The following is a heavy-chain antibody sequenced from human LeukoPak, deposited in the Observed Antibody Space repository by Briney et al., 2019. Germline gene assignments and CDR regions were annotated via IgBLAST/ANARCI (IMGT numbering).Heavy chain of an antibody. CDR3: ARGPLAYNFGEFDY. V-gene: IGHV4-30-2*01. CDR2: IFHSGST. CDR1: GGSISSGGYS. Sequence: SETLSLTCAVSGGSISSGGYSWGWIRQPPGKGLEWIGYIFHSGSTKYSPSLKSRVTISVDRPKNQFSLKLSSVTAADTAVYYCARGPLAYNFGEFDYWGQGALVTVSS. D-gene: IGHD5-18*01. J-gene: IGHJ4*02.